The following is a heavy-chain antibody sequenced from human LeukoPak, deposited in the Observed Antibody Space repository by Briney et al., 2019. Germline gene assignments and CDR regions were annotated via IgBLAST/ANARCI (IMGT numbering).Heavy chain of an antibody. Sequence: PSQTLSLTCTVSGGSISSGDYYWSWIRQPPGKGLEWIGYIYYSGSTYYNPSLKSRVTISVDTSKNQFSLKLSSVTAADTAVYYCARGTYYYDSRGYYYWFDPWGQGTLVTVSS. CDR3: ARGTYYYDSRGYYYWFDP. CDR1: GGSISSGDYY. J-gene: IGHJ5*02. CDR2: IYYSGST. D-gene: IGHD3-22*01. V-gene: IGHV4-30-4*01.